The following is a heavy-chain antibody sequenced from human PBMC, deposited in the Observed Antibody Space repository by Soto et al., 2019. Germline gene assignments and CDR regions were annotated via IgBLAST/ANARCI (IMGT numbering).Heavy chain of an antibody. D-gene: IGHD3-3*01. J-gene: IGHJ6*02. CDR1: GGSISSGGYS. V-gene: IGHV4-30-2*01. Sequence: QLQLQESGSGLVKPSQTLSLTCAVSGGSISSGGYSWSWIRQPPGKGLEWIGYIYHSGSTYYNPSLTSRVTISVDRSKNQFSLKLSSVTAADTAVYYCARGATVYDFWSGYYLLGGMDVWGQGTTVTVSS. CDR3: ARGATVYDFWSGYYLLGGMDV. CDR2: IYHSGST.